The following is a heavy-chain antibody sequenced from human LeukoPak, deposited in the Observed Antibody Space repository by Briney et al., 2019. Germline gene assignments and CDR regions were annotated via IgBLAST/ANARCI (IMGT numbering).Heavy chain of an antibody. J-gene: IGHJ3*02. Sequence: SETLSLTCAVYGGSFSGYYWSWIRQPPGKGLEWIGYIYYSGSTNYNPSLKSRVTISVDTSKNQFSLKLSSVTAADTAVYYCARALGAVAFDIWGQGTMVTVSS. CDR2: IYYSGST. CDR1: GGSFSGYY. D-gene: IGHD6-19*01. CDR3: ARALGAVAFDI. V-gene: IGHV4-59*01.